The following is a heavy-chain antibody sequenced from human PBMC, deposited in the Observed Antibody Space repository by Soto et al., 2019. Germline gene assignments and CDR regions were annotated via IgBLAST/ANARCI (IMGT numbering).Heavy chain of an antibody. J-gene: IGHJ4*02. CDR3: ARAPSFMVRGDTYYFDY. V-gene: IGHV4-31*03. CDR2: IYYSGST. Sequence: QVQLQESGPGLVKPSQTLSLTCTVSGGSISSGGYYWSWIRQHPGKGLEWIGYIYYSGSTYYNPSLKSRVTISVDTSKSPCSLKLSSVTAADTAVYYCARAPSFMVRGDTYYFDYWGQGTLVTVSS. CDR1: GGSISSGGYY. D-gene: IGHD3-10*01.